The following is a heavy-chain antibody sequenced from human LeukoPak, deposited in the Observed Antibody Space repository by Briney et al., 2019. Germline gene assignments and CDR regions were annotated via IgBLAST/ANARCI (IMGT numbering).Heavy chain of an antibody. J-gene: IGHJ4*02. CDR2: IYYSGST. CDR1: GGSISSYY. V-gene: IGHV4-59*01. Sequence: SETLSLTCTVSGGSISSYYWSWIRQPPGKGLEWIGSIYYSGSTNYNPSLKSGGTISADTSRNQFSLKLYSVTAADTAIYYCARSYPGSGNFDFWGQGTLVTVSS. D-gene: IGHD3-10*01. CDR3: ARSYPGSGNFDF.